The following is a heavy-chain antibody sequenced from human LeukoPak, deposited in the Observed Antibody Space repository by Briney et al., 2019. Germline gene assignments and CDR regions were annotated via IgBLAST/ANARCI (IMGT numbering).Heavy chain of an antibody. CDR3: ARASVASGYDGPAAHYYYGMDV. CDR1: GYTFTGYY. CDR2: INPNSGGT. V-gene: IGHV1-2*02. D-gene: IGHD5-12*01. Sequence: ASVKVSCKASGYTFTGYYMHWVRQAPGQGLEWMGWINPNSGGTNYAQKFQGRVTMTRDTSISTAYMELSRLRSDDTAVYYCARASVASGYDGPAAHYYYGMDVWGQGTTVTVSS. J-gene: IGHJ6*02.